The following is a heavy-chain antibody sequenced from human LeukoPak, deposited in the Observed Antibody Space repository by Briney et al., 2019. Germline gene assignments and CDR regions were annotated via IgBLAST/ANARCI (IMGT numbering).Heavy chain of an antibody. CDR2: IDSSGDTI. D-gene: IGHD3-3*01. CDR3: ARDSLLEWLTFDY. Sequence: GGSLRLSCAASGFTFSSYEMNWVHQAPGKGLEWVSYIDSSGDTIYYADSVRGRFTISRDNAKNSLYLQMNSLRDEDTAVYYCARDSLLEWLTFDYWGQGTLVIVSS. V-gene: IGHV3-48*03. CDR1: GFTFSSYE. J-gene: IGHJ4*02.